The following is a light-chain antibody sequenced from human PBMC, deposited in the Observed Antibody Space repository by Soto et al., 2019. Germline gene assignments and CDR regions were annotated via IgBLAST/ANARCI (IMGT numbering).Light chain of an antibody. V-gene: IGKV3-20*01. CDR2: GAS. CDR1: QSVGNN. J-gene: IGKJ1*01. CDR3: QQYGSSPGT. Sequence: EIVLTQSPATLSLSPGERATLSCRASQSVGNNLALYQQKPGQAHGLLIYGASTRATGIPARFSGGGSGTDFTLTINRLEPEDFAVYYCQQYGSSPGTFGHGTKVDI.